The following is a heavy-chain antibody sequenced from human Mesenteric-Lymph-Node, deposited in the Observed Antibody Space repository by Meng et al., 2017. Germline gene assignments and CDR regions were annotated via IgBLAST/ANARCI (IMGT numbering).Heavy chain of an antibody. CDR3: ARDGWGCDGGSCSDY. CDR2: TSTYSGKT. Sequence: ASVKVSCKASGYTFTSYGISWVRQAPGQGLEWMGWTSTYSGKTNYVEQVQGRVTMTTDTSTSTTYMELRSLRSDDTAVYYCARDGWGCDGGSCSDYWGQGTLVTVSS. D-gene: IGHD2-15*01. CDR1: GYTFTSYG. J-gene: IGHJ4*02. V-gene: IGHV1-18*01.